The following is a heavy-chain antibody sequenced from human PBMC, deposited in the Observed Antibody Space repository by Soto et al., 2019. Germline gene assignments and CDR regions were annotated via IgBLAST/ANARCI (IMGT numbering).Heavy chain of an antibody. J-gene: IGHJ6*02. D-gene: IGHD2-15*01. CDR2: INAGNGDT. CDR3: ARVPGLGYCSGGSCHPIGYYYYGMDV. Sequence: PSVKVSCKASGYTFTSYAIHWVRQAPGQRLEWMGWINAGNGDTKYSQKFQGRVTINRDTSASTAYMELSYLRSEDTAVYYCARVPGLGYCSGGSCHPIGYYYYGMDVWGQGTTVTVSS. V-gene: IGHV1-3*01. CDR1: GYTFTSYA.